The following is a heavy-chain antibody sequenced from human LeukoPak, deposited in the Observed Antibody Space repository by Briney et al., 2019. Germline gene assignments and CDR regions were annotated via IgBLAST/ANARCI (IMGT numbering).Heavy chain of an antibody. CDR1: GYTFTSYA. J-gene: IGHJ4*02. Sequence: RASVTVSFKASGYTFTSYAMNWVRQAPGQGLEWMGWINTNTGNPTYAQGFTGRFVFSLDTSVSTAYLQISSLKAEDTAVYYCASGRRLAAAGHRLGYWGQGTLVTVSS. V-gene: IGHV7-4-1*02. D-gene: IGHD6-13*01. CDR2: INTNTGNP. CDR3: ASGRRLAAAGHRLGY.